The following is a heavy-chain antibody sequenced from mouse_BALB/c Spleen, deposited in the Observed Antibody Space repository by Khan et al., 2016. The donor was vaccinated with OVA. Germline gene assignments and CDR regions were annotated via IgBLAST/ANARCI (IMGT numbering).Heavy chain of an antibody. V-gene: IGHV2-3*01. CDR1: GLSLTNYG. Sequence: QVQLQQSGPGLVAPSQSLSITCTVSGLSLTNYGVSWVRQPPGKGLEWLGVIWGDGNTNYHSALISRLSVSKDNSKSQVFLKLNSLRTDDTATYYCAIIYYGLAWFSCWGQGTLVTVSA. D-gene: IGHD1-2*01. J-gene: IGHJ3*01. CDR2: IWGDGNT. CDR3: AIIYYGLAWFSC.